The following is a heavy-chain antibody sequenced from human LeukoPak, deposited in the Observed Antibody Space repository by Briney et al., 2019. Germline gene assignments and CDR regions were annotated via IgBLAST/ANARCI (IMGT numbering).Heavy chain of an antibody. CDR3: ASITFRGVLDY. CDR2: INRSGST. CDR1: GASFSDYY. J-gene: IGHJ4*02. D-gene: IGHD3-16*01. V-gene: IGHV4-34*01. Sequence: SETLSLTCVVYGASFSDYYWTWIRQPPGKGLEWIGEINRSGSTNYNPSLKSRVTLSVDTSKKQFSLNLNSVTAADTAVYYCASITFRGVLDYWGQGTLVTVSS.